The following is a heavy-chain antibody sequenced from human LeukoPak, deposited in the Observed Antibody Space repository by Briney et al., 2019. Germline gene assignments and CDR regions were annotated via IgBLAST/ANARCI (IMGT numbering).Heavy chain of an antibody. CDR3: ARAGLVRSGYYYYGMDV. CDR2: INPNSGGT. V-gene: IGHV1-2*02. Sequence: GASVKVSCKASGYTFTGYYMHWVRQAPGQGLEWMGWINPNSGGTNYAQKFQGRVTMTRDTSISTAYMELSRLRSDDTAVYYCARAGLVRSGYYYYGMDVWGQGTTVTVSS. D-gene: IGHD6-19*01. J-gene: IGHJ6*02. CDR1: GYTFTGYY.